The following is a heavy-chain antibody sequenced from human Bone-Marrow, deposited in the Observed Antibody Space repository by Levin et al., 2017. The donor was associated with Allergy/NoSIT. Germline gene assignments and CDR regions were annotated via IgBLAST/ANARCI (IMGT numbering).Heavy chain of an antibody. CDR3: ARLTATGIGSYYYHYIEV. CDR2: IHSSGST. CDR1: GGSISGYY. J-gene: IGHJ6*03. V-gene: IGHV4-59*01. D-gene: IGHD1-26*01. Sequence: KASETLSLTCTVSGGSISGYYWSWIRQPPGKGLEWVGYIHSSGSTNYNPSLKSRVTFSVDTSKNQFSLMLSSVTAADTAVYYCARLTATGIGSYYYHYIEVWGKGTTVTVSS.